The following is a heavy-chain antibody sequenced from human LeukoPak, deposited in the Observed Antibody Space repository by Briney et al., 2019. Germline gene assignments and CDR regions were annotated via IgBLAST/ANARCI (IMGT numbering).Heavy chain of an antibody. V-gene: IGHV1-46*01. CDR1: GYSLTRYY. D-gene: IGHD3-22*01. J-gene: IGHJ4*02. CDR3: ARALYYYDSRSYGDFDY. Sequence: EASVKVSCKASGYSLTRYYMHWVRQAPGQGLEWMGIMNPSGNSTNYAQKFQGRVIMTGDTSTSTVYMELRSLRSDDTAVYYCARALYYYDSRSYGDFDYWGQGTLVTVSS. CDR2: MNPSGNST.